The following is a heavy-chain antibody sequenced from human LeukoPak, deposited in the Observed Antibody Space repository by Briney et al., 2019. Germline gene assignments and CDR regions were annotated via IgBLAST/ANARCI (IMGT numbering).Heavy chain of an antibody. V-gene: IGHV3-53*01. D-gene: IGHD1-26*01. CDR1: GFTVSSNY. CDR2: LYSGGST. Sequence: PGGSLRLSCAASGFTVSSNYMSWVRQAPGKGLEWVSVLYSGGSTYYAGSVKGRFTFSRDSSKNTLYLQMNSLRAEDTAVYYCARDYRAAHMDVWGQGTTVTVSS. J-gene: IGHJ6*02. CDR3: ARDYRAAHMDV.